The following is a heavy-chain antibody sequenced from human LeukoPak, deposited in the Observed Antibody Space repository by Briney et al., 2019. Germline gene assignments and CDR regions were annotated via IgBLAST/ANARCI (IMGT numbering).Heavy chain of an antibody. J-gene: IGHJ4*02. CDR2: IYYSGST. CDR1: GGSFSSYC. CDR3: ARAVADFWSGQYYFDY. D-gene: IGHD3-3*01. Sequence: PSETLSLTCAVYGGSFSSYCWSWIRQPPGKGLEWIGCIYYSGSTNYNPSLKSRVTISVDTSKNQFSLKLSSVTAADTAVFYCARAVADFWSGQYYFDYWGQGTLVTVSS. V-gene: IGHV4-59*01.